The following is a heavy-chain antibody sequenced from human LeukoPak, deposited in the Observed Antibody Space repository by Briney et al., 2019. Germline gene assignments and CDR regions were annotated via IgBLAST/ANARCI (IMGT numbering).Heavy chain of an antibody. CDR2: INPSGGST. Sequence: GASVKVSCKASGYTFTSYGISWVRQAPGQGLEWMGIINPSGGSTSYAQKFQGRVTMTRDMSTSTVYMELSSLRSEDTAVYYCARGQSWLVLDYWGQGTLVTVSS. CDR3: ARGQSWLVLDY. CDR1: GYTFTSYG. J-gene: IGHJ4*02. D-gene: IGHD6-19*01. V-gene: IGHV1-46*01.